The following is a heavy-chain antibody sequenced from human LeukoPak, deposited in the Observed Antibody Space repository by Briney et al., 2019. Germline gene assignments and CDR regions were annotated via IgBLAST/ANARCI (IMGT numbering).Heavy chain of an antibody. CDR1: GGSISSGGYY. CDR2: IYYSGST. CDR3: ARDPPGGWYYFDY. Sequence: PSETLSLTCTVSGGSISSGGYYWSWIRQHPGKGLEWIGYIYYSGSTYYNPSLKSRVTISVDTSKNQFSLKLSSVTAADTAVYYCARDPPGGWYYFDYWGQGTLVTVSS. D-gene: IGHD6-19*01. J-gene: IGHJ4*02. V-gene: IGHV4-31*03.